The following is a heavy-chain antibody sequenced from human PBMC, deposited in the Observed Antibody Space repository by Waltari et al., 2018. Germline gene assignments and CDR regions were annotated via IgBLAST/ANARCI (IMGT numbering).Heavy chain of an antibody. CDR2: NIPMVGIP. CDR1: GGPFGGYG. V-gene: IGHV1-69*04. D-gene: IGHD7-27*01. Sequence: VQLVQSGAELRTPGSSVKVSCKASGGPFGGYGISWVRLVPGQRLEWMGFNIPMVGIPDHSKQFQARLTITADESTSTVYMELSSLTSEDTAVYYCATHKLGVSQHYYHMDVWGKGTAVTISS. CDR3: ATHKLGVSQHYYHMDV. J-gene: IGHJ6*03.